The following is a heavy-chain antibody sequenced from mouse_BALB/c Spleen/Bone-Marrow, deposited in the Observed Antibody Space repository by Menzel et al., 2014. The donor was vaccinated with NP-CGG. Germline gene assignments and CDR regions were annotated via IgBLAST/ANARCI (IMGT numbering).Heavy chain of an antibody. V-gene: IGHV14-3*02. CDR3: ASYYSASGAFVY. J-gene: IGHJ3*01. CDR1: GFNIKDTY. Sequence: EVQLQQSGAELVKPGASVKLSCTASGFNIKDTYMHWVKQRPGQGLEWIGRIDPANGNTKYDPKFQGKATITADTSSNTAYLQLSSLTSEDTAVYYCASYYSASGAFVYWGPGTLVTVSP. CDR2: IDPANGNT. D-gene: IGHD1-1*01.